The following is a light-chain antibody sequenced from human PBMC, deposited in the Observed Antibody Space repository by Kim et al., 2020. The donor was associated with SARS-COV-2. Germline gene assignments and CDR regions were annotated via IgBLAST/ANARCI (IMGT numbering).Light chain of an antibody. CDR2: DVS. CDR3: GSYRDTTTYI. V-gene: IGLV2-14*03. J-gene: IGLJ1*01. Sequence: QSALTQPASVSGSPGQSITISCTGTTSDVGGYNYVSWYRQHLGRAPQLMIYDVSKRPSGVSDRFSASKSGNTASLTISGLQAEDEGDYYCGSYRDTTTYIFGTGTKVTVL. CDR1: TSDVGGYNY.